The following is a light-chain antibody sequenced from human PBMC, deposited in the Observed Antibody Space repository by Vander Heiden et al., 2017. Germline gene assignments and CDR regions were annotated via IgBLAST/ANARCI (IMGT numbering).Light chain of an antibody. J-gene: IGLJ2*01. V-gene: IGLV2-8*01. CDR2: EVN. CDR3: SSFAGSNSI. Sequence: QPALTHPPSASGSPGQSGTISCTGTSSDVGGYNYVSWYQQPPGKAPKLVIYEVNKRPSGVPDRFSGSKSGNTASLTVSGLHAEDEADYYCSSFAGSNSIFGGGTKLTVL. CDR1: SSDVGGYNY.